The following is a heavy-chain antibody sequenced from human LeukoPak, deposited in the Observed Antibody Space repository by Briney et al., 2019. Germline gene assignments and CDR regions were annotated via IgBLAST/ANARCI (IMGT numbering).Heavy chain of an antibody. CDR2: IYSGGST. V-gene: IGHV3-53*01. CDR3: ARELVGGFGSNWFDP. CDR1: GFTVSSNY. D-gene: IGHD2-2*01. Sequence: PGGSLRLSCAASGFTVSSNYMSWVRQAPGKGLEWVSVIYSGGSTYYADSVKGRFTISRDYSKNTLYLQMNSLRAEDTAVYYCARELVGGFGSNWFDPWGQGTLVTVSS. J-gene: IGHJ5*02.